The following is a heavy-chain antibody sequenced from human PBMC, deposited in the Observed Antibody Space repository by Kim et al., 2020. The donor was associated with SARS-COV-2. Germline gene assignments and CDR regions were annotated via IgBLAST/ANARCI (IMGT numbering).Heavy chain of an antibody. CDR3: ARFFIGLVDY. V-gene: IGHV1-2*02. CDR2: IDPNTGGT. J-gene: IGHJ4*02. Sequence: ASVKVSCKASGYTFTDYYFHWVRQAPGQGLEWMGWIDPNTGGTNYAQKFQGRVTMTRDTSISTAYMELSRLTSDDTAVYYCARFFIGLVDYWGQGTLVTV. D-gene: IGHD6-6*01. CDR1: GYTFTDYY.